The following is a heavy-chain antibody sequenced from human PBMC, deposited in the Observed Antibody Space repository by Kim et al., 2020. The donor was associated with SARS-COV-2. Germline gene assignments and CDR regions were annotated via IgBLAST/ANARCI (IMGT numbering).Heavy chain of an antibody. CDR2: ISGDDGAT. D-gene: IGHD3-10*01. CDR3: LDYHGSRSHGFH. V-gene: IGHV3-23*01. J-gene: IGHJ1*01. Sequence: GGSLRLSCAASGITFANYGVTWVRQAPGKGLEWVSSISGDDGATYYAASVRGRSTISRDNSRNTMYLQLSNMRAEDTATYYCLDYHGSRSHGFHWGQGALVTVSS. CDR1: GITFANYG.